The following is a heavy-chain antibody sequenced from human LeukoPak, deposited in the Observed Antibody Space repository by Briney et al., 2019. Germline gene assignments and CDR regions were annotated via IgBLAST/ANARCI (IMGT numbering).Heavy chain of an antibody. CDR3: ARESEYRSGPLDY. CDR1: GYTFTGYY. V-gene: IGHV1-2*06. Sequence: GASVKVSCKASGYTFTGYYIHWVRQAPGQGLEWMGRINPNSGGTTYAQKFQGRVTMTRDTSISTGYMELSRLRSDDTAVYYCARESEYRSGPLDYWGQGTLVTVSS. CDR2: INPNSGGT. J-gene: IGHJ4*02. D-gene: IGHD6-19*01.